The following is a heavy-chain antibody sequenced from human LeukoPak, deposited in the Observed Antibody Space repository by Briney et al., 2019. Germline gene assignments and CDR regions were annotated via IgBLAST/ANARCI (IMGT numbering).Heavy chain of an antibody. V-gene: IGHV3-64D*09. CDR2: ISRNGGST. Sequence: GGSQSLSCSASGFTFNTYAMHWVRQAPGKGLEHISVISRNGGSTWYADSVKGRFVISRDNSKNTLYLQMRSLRSDDTALYYCVKDGVDYGENRWFDSWRQGTLVTVSS. CDR3: VKDGVDYGENRWFDS. J-gene: IGHJ5*01. CDR1: GFTFNTYA. D-gene: IGHD4/OR15-4a*01.